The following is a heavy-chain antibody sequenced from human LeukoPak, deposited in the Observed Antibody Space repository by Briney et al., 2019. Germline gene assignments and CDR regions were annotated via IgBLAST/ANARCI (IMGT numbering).Heavy chain of an antibody. Sequence: GGSLRLSCAASGFTVSSNYMSWVRQAPGKGLEWVSVIYSGGSTYYADSVKGRFTISRDNSKNTLYLQMNSLRAEDTAVYYCARDYNGDYGYFDLWGRGTLVNVSS. V-gene: IGHV3-66*02. D-gene: IGHD3-10*01. J-gene: IGHJ2*01. CDR1: GFTVSSNY. CDR3: ARDYNGDYGYFDL. CDR2: IYSGGST.